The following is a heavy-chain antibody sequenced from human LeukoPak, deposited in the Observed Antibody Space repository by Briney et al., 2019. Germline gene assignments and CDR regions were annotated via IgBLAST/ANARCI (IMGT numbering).Heavy chain of an antibody. J-gene: IGHJ3*02. D-gene: IGHD3-10*01. CDR3: ARERRSGSYNNRALFAFDS. V-gene: IGHV1-18*01. Sequence: ASVKVSCKASGYTFTSYGISWVRQAPGQGLEWMGWISAYNGNTNYAQKLQGRVTMTTDTSTSTAYMELRSVRSDDTAVYYCARERRSGSYNNRALFAFDSWVQGTKVTVPS. CDR2: ISAYNGNT. CDR1: GYTFTSYG.